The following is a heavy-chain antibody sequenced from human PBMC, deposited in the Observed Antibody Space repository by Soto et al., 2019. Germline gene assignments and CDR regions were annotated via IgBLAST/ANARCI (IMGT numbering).Heavy chain of an antibody. V-gene: IGHV3-11*05. J-gene: IGHJ4*02. CDR3: ARGRGAAADYFAF. CDR1: GFTFSDYY. D-gene: IGHD6-13*01. CDR2: ISSSTSHT. Sequence: QVQLVESGGGLVKPGGSLRLSCAVSGFTFSDYYMTWIRQAPGKGLEWVSYISSSTSHTNYADSVKGRFTIARDNAKNSLFLQMNSLRAEDTAVYYGARGRGAAADYFAFWGQGTLVTVSS.